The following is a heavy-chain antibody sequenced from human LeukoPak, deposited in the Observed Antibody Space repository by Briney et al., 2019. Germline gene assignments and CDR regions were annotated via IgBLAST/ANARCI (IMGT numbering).Heavy chain of an antibody. D-gene: IGHD2-2*01. CDR1: GFTFSRYW. CDR3: ARVVPAATNRFDP. J-gene: IGHJ5*02. Sequence: GGSLRLSCAASGFTFSRYWMSWVRQAPGKGLEWVANINQDGSEKYYVDSVKGRFTISRDNAKNSLYLQVNRLRAEDTAVYYCARVVPAATNRFDPWGQGTPVTVSS. CDR2: INQDGSEK. V-gene: IGHV3-7*05.